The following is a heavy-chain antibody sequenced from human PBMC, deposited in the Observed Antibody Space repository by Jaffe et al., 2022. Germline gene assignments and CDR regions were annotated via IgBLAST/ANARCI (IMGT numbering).Heavy chain of an antibody. V-gene: IGHV4-61*02. D-gene: IGHD6-13*01. J-gene: IGHJ4*02. CDR1: GGSISSGSYY. CDR3: ARDSIAAAGHELDY. Sequence: QVQLQESGPGLVKPSQTLSLTCTVSGGSISSGSYYWSWIRQPAGKGLEWIGRIYTSGSTNYNPSLKSRVTISVDTSKNQFSLKLSSVTAADTAVYYCARDSIAAAGHELDYWGQGTLVTVSS. CDR2: IYTSGST.